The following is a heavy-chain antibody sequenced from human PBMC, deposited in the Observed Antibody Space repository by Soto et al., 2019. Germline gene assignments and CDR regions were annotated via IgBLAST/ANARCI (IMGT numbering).Heavy chain of an antibody. CDR2: ISYDGSNK. V-gene: IGHV3-30-3*01. D-gene: IGHD2-15*01. CDR1: VFTLSSYA. CDR3: ARDLYSSGGSCYSPAGWYYYSGMDV. J-gene: IGHJ6*02. Sequence: LRLSCAASVFTLSSYAMHWVRQAPGKGLEWVAVISYDGSNKYYAGSVKGRFTISRDNSKNTLYLQMNSLRAEDTAVYYCARDLYSSGGSCYSPAGWYYYSGMDVWGQWTTVTVSS.